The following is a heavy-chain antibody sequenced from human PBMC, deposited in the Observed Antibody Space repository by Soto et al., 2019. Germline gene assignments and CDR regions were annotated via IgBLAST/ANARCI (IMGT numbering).Heavy chain of an antibody. CDR3: ARSLGGYSSSILGFDI. J-gene: IGHJ3*02. D-gene: IGHD6-13*01. V-gene: IGHV4-59*01. CDR2: IYYSGST. Sequence: PSETLSLTCTVSVGSISSYYWSWIRQPPGKGLEWIGYIYYSGSTNYNPSLKSRVTISVDTSKNQFSLKLSSVTAADTAVYYCARSLGGYSSSILGFDIWGQGTMVTVS. CDR1: VGSISSYY.